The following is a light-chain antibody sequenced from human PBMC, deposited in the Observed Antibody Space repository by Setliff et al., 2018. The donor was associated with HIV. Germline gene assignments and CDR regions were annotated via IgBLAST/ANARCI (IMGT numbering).Light chain of an antibody. CDR2: RTD. J-gene: IGLJ2*01. CDR1: TSNIANNY. Sequence: QSVLTQPPSASGTPVQRVTISCSGSTSNIANNYVYWFQQYPGLVPKILIYRTDQRSSGVPDRFSASKSGTSASLAISGLRYEDEASYYCAAWDDGLNGQMLFGGGTQLTVL. CDR3: AAWDDGLNGQML. V-gene: IGLV1-47*01.